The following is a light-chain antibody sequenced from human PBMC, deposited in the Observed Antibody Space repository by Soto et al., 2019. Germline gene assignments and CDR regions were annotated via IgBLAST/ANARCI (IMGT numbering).Light chain of an antibody. CDR2: DAS. V-gene: IGKV3-11*01. CDR1: QSVSSY. J-gene: IGKJ1*01. CDR3: QQRSNWPPP. Sequence: ETVLTQSPGTLSVSPGERATLSCRASQSVSSYLAWYQQKPGQAPRLLIYDASNRATGIPARFSGSGSGTDFTLTISSLEPEDFAVYYCQQRSNWPPPFGQGTKVEIK.